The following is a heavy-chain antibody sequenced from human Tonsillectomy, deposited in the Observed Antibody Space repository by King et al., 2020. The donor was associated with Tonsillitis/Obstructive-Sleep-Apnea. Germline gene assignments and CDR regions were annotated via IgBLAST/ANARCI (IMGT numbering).Heavy chain of an antibody. Sequence: VQLVESGGGLVQPGGSLRLSCAASGFTFSSYWMHWVRQAPGKGLVWVSRINSDGSSTNYSDSVKGRFTISRDNAKNTLYLQMNSLSAEDTAVYYCAREKEGDYYYYYYMDVWGKGTTVTVSS. D-gene: IGHD3-16*01. CDR2: INSDGSST. CDR3: AREKEGDYYYYYYMDV. CDR1: GFTFSSYW. V-gene: IGHV3-74*01. J-gene: IGHJ6*03.